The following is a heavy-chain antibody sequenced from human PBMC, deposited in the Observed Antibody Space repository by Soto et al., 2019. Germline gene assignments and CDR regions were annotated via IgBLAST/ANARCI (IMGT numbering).Heavy chain of an antibody. D-gene: IGHD6-19*01. Sequence: QTLSLTCAISGDSVSSNTAALNWIRSSPSRGLEWLGRTYYRSNWRHDYAVSVKSRITVNPDTSKNHFSLQLNSVTPDDTAVYYCARGVAGTGFDLWGQGTLVTVSS. CDR1: GDSVSSNTAA. J-gene: IGHJ4*02. CDR3: ARGVAGTGFDL. CDR2: TYYRSNWRH. V-gene: IGHV6-1*01.